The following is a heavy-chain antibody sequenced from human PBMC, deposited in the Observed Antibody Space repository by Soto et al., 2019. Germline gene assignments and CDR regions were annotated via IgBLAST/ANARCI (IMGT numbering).Heavy chain of an antibody. CDR2: INHSGST. D-gene: IGHD2-2*01. CDR3: ARVNDIVVVPAAVSMDV. CDR1: GGSFSGYY. J-gene: IGHJ6*02. Sequence: QVQLQQWGAGLLKPSETLSLTCAVYGGSFSGYYWSWIRQSPGKGLERIGEINHSGSTNYNPYLKSRVTLSVDTSRRQVSLKLSSVTDADTAVYYCARVNDIVVVPAAVSMDVWGHGTTVTVSS. V-gene: IGHV4-34*01.